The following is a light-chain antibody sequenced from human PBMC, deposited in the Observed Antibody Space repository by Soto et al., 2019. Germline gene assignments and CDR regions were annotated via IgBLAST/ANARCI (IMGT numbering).Light chain of an antibody. V-gene: IGLV2-23*01. CDR3: CSYAGSSYV. CDR2: EGS. CDR1: SSDVGSYNL. J-gene: IGLJ1*01. Sequence: QSVLTQPASVSGSPGQSSTISCTGTSSDVGSYNLVSWYQQHPGKAPKLMIYEGSKRPSGVSNRFSGSKSGNTASLTISGLQAEDEADYYCCSYAGSSYVFGTGTKSPS.